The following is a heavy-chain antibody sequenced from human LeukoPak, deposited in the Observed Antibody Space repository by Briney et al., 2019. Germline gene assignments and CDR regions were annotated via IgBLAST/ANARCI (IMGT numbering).Heavy chain of an antibody. Sequence: ASVRVSCKASGYTFTGYYMHWVRQAPGQGLEWMGWINHNSGGTNYAQKFQGRVTMTRDTSISTAYMELSRLRSDDTAVYYCARTYYYGSGELDYWGQGTLVTVSS. J-gene: IGHJ4*02. CDR2: INHNSGGT. CDR1: GYTFTGYY. V-gene: IGHV1-2*02. CDR3: ARTYYYGSGELDY. D-gene: IGHD3-10*01.